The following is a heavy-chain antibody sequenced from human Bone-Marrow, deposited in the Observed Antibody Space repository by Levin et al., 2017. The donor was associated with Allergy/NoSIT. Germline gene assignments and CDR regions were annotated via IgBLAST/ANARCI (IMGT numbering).Heavy chain of an antibody. J-gene: IGHJ4*02. D-gene: IGHD4-17*01. CDR3: ASTYYGDYFDY. CDR2: IYYSGST. CDR1: GGSISSGDYY. V-gene: IGHV4-30-4*01. Sequence: SETLSLTCTVSGGSISSGDYYWSWVRQPPGKDLEWIGYIYYSGSTYYNPSLKSRVTISVDTSKNQFSLKLSSVTAADTAVYYCASTYYGDYFDYWGQGTLVTVSS.